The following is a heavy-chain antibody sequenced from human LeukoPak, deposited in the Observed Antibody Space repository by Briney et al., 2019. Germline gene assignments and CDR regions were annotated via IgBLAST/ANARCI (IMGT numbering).Heavy chain of an antibody. V-gene: IGHV3-23*01. CDR1: GFTFSSYA. Sequence: GGSLRLSCAASGFTFSSYAMSWVRQAPGKGLEWVSAISGSGGSTYYADSVKGRFTISRDNSKNTLYLQMDTLTAEDTAVYYCAKDQGASSYSFDYWGRGTLVTVSS. CDR2: ISGSGGST. D-gene: IGHD1-26*01. CDR3: AKDQGASSYSFDY. J-gene: IGHJ4*02.